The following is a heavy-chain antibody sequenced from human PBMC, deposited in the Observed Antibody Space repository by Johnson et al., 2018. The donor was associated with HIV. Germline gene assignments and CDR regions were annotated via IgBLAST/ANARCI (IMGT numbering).Heavy chain of an antibody. CDR2: IRYDASPQ. V-gene: IGHV3-30*02. J-gene: IGHJ3*02. D-gene: IGHD6-19*01. CDR1: GFTLSNYP. Sequence: QVQLVESGGGAVQPGGSLRLSCATSGFTLSNYPMHWVRQAPGQGLEWAAYIRYDASPQSHAASVQGRFSISRDNSTHTRYMEINSLSAEDTALYYCAQDREWLVPTALDAFDIWGQGTMVTVSS. CDR3: AQDREWLVPTALDAFDI.